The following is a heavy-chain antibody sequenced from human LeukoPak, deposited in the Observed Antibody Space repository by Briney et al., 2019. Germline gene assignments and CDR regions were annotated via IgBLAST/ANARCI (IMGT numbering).Heavy chain of an antibody. Sequence: GGSLRLSCAASGLTFSRYEMNWVRQAPGKGREWLSYISGSGRTIFYGDSVKGQFTISRDNPDNSLYLQINSLRAEDTALYYCARVALDSSGDNYGQGAFDYWGQGTLVTVSS. V-gene: IGHV3-48*03. CDR1: GLTFSRYE. CDR3: ARVALDSSGDNYGQGAFDY. D-gene: IGHD6-19*01. J-gene: IGHJ4*02. CDR2: ISGSGRTI.